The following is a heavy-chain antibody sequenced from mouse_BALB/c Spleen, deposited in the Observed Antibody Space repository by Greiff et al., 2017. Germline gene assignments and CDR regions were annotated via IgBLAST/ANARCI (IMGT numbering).Heavy chain of an antibody. V-gene: IGHV14-4*02. Sequence: EVQLQQSGAELVRSGASVKLSCTASGFNIKDYYMHWVKQRPEQGLEWIGWIDPENGDTEYAPKFQGKATMTADTSSNTAYLQLSSLTTEDTAVYYCKAGDGSRFAYWGQGTLVTVSA. CDR2: IDPENGDT. CDR3: KAGDGSRFAY. D-gene: IGHD1-1*01. CDR1: GFNIKDYY. J-gene: IGHJ3*01.